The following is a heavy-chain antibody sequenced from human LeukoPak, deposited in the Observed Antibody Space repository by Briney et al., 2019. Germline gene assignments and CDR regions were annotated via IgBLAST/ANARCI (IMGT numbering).Heavy chain of an antibody. CDR1: GFTFSNYA. V-gene: IGHV3-23*01. J-gene: IGHJ4*02. CDR2: ISGSGGST. CDR3: AKDRDSSGYYSTGDY. Sequence: GGSLRLSCAASGFTFSNYAMSWVRQAPGKGLEWVSSISGSGGSTYYADSVKGRFTISRDNSKNTLYLQMNSLRAEDTAVYYCAKDRDSSGYYSTGDYWGQGTLVTVSS. D-gene: IGHD3-22*01.